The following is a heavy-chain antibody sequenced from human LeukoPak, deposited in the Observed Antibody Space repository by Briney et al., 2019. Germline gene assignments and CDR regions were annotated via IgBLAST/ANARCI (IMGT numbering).Heavy chain of an antibody. J-gene: IGHJ2*01. D-gene: IGHD3-22*01. CDR3: ARDRDSRWDFDL. Sequence: TGGSLRLSCAASGFTSSTYWMSWVRQAPGKGLEWVASIKQDGSETYYVDSVKGRFTLSRDSAKNSLYLQMNSLRADDTAVYYRARDRDSRWDFDLWGRGTLVTVSS. V-gene: IGHV3-7*01. CDR2: IKQDGSET. CDR1: GFTSSTYW.